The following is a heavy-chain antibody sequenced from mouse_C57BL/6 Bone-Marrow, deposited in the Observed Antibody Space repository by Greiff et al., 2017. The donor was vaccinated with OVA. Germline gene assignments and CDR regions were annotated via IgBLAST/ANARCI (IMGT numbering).Heavy chain of an antibody. D-gene: IGHD1-1*01. CDR2: IDTSDSYT. CDR3: ARLLRSYWYFDV. V-gene: IGHV1-69*01. CDR1: GYTFTSYW. J-gene: IGHJ1*03. Sequence: QVQLQQPGAELVMPGASVKLSCKASGYTFTSYWMHWVKQRPGQGLEWIGEIDTSDSYTNYNQKFKGKSPLTVDKSSSTAYMQLSSLTSEDSAVYYCARLLRSYWYFDVWGTGTTVTVSS.